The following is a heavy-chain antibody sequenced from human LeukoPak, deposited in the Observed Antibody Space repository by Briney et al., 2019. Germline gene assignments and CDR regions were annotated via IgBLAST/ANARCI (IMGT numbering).Heavy chain of an antibody. D-gene: IGHD6-19*01. CDR1: GYTVSSNSAA. J-gene: IGHJ4*02. V-gene: IGHV6-1*01. CDR3: ARSYSSGWYEIDY. CDR2: TYYRSNWYN. Sequence: SQTLSLTCAISGYTVSSNSAAWHWLRQSPSRGLEWLGRTYYRSNWYNDYAVSMKSRITINPDTSKNQFSLQLNSVTPEDTAVYYCARSYSSGWYEIDYWGQGTLVTVSS.